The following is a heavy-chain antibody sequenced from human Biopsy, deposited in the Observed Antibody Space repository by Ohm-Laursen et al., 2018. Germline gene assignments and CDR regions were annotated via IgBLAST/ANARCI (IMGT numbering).Heavy chain of an antibody. V-gene: IGHV1-2*02. D-gene: IGHD6-19*01. Sequence: VASVKVSCKASGYTYTSYGISWVRQAPGQGLEWMGWISPKSGDTNYAHKFQGNITMTRDTSMSTAYMEMSRLRCDDTAVYYCALQSVAQMKNFDYWGQGTLVTVSS. CDR3: ALQSVAQMKNFDY. CDR2: ISPKSGDT. CDR1: GYTYTSYG. J-gene: IGHJ4*02.